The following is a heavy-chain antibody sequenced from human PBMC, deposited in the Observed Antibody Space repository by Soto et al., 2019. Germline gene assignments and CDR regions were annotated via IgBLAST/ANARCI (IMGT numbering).Heavy chain of an antibody. J-gene: IGHJ6*02. D-gene: IGHD6-19*01. CDR2: IIPIFGTA. CDR1: GGTFSSYA. Sequence: ASVKVSCKASGGTFSSYAISWARQAPGQGLEWMGGIIPIFGTANYAQKFQGRVTITADESTSTAYMELSSLRSEDTAVYYCALSGYSSGWYGPLYYYYGMDVWGQGTTVTVS. CDR3: ALSGYSSGWYGPLYYYYGMDV. V-gene: IGHV1-69*13.